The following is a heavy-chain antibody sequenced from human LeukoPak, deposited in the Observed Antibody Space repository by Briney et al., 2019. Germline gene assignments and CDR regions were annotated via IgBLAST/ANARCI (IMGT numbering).Heavy chain of an antibody. CDR3: AKIPSLIQLWLYFQH. V-gene: IGHV3-23*01. Sequence: GGSLRLSCAASGFTFSSYAMSWVRQAPGKGLEWVSAISGSGGSTYNADSVKGRFTISRDNSKNTLYLQMNSLRAEDTAVYYCAKIPSLIQLWLYFQHWGQGTLVTVSS. J-gene: IGHJ1*01. D-gene: IGHD5-18*01. CDR1: GFTFSSYA. CDR2: ISGSGGST.